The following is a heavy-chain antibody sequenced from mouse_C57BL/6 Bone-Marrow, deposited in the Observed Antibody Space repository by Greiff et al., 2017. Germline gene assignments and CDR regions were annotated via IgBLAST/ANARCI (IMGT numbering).Heavy chain of an antibody. Sequence: EVQLVESGGGLVQPGGSLKLSCAASGFTFSDYGMAWVRQAPRKGPEWVAFISNLAYSIYYADTVTGRFTISRENAKTALYLERSSLRSENTAMYYCARHWYYGRDWYLDVWVTGTTVTVSS. D-gene: IGHD1-1*01. J-gene: IGHJ1*03. CDR3: ARHWYYGRDWYLDV. CDR1: GFTFSDYG. V-gene: IGHV5-15*01. CDR2: ISNLAYSI.